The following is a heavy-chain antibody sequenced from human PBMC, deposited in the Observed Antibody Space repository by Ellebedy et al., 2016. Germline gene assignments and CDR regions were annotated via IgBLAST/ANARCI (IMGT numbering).Heavy chain of an antibody. V-gene: IGHV3-33*01. Sequence: GGSLRLSCAASGFNISSYGMHWVRQAPGKGLEWVAVLWYDGSHKYYADSVKGRFTISRDNSKNTLYLQMNSLRAEDTAVYYCARDHGDYVLSYYFDYWGQGTLVTVSS. D-gene: IGHD4-17*01. CDR2: LWYDGSHK. CDR3: ARDHGDYVLSYYFDY. J-gene: IGHJ4*02. CDR1: GFNISSYG.